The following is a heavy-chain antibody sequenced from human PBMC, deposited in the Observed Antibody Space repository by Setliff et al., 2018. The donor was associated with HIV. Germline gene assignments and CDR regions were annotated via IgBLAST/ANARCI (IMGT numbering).Heavy chain of an antibody. Sequence: SETLSLTCAVYGGSFSGYYWSWIRQPPGKGLEWIGEINHSGSTNYNPSLKSRVAISVDTSKNQFSVKLSSVTAADTAVYYCARSLGDPPYYYGSGSYDNSGYWGQGTQVTVSS. CDR2: INHSGST. J-gene: IGHJ4*02. V-gene: IGHV4-34*01. CDR1: GGSFSGYY. CDR3: ARSLGDPPYYYGSGSYDNSGY. D-gene: IGHD3-10*01.